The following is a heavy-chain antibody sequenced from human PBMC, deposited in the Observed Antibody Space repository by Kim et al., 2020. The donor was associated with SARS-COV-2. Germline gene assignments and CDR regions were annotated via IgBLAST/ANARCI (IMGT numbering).Heavy chain of an antibody. CDR2: ISYDGRNK. CDR1: GFSFSFSSYA. D-gene: IGHD6-19*01. J-gene: IGHJ4*02. V-gene: IGHV3-30*04. Sequence: GGSLRLSCGASGFSFSFSSYAMHWVRQAPGKGLEWVAVISYDGRNKYYADSVKGRFTISRDNSQNTLYLQMNSLSAEDTAVYYCVSWPYISGWYGFDYWGQGTLVSVSS. CDR3: VSWPYISGWYGFDY.